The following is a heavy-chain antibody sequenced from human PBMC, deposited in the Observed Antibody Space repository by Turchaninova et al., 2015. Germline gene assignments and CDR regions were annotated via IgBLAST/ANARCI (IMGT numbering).Heavy chain of an antibody. CDR1: GYTSTSYD. CDR3: ARGSVAGTRWFDP. D-gene: IGHD6-19*01. CDR2: MNPNSGNT. V-gene: IGHV1-8*03. Sequence: QVQLVQSGAEGKKPGASVKVPCKASGYTSTSYDLNWVRQATRQGLEWIGWMNPNSGNTGYAQKFQGRVTITRDTSISTAYMELSRLRSEDTAVYYCARGSVAGTRWFDPWGQGTLVTVSS. J-gene: IGHJ5*02.